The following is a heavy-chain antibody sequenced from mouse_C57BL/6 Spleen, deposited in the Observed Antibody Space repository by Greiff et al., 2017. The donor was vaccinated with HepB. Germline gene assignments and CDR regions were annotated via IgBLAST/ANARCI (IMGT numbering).Heavy chain of an antibody. CDR1: GYTFTDYE. CDR3: TRWALGYGSSPYYFDY. Sequence: QVQLQQSGAELVRPGASVTLSCKASGYTFTDYEMHWVKQTPVHGLEWIGAIDPETGGTAYNQKFKGKAILTADKSSSTAYMELRSLTSEDSAVYYCTRWALGYGSSPYYFDYWGQGTTLTVSS. J-gene: IGHJ2*01. V-gene: IGHV1-15*01. D-gene: IGHD1-1*01. CDR2: IDPETGGT.